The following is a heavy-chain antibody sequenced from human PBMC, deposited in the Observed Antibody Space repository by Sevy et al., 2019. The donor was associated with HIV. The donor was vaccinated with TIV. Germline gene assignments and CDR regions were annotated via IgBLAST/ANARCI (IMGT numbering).Heavy chain of an antibody. J-gene: IGHJ6*02. V-gene: IGHV1-18*01. Sequence: ASVKVSCKASGYTLNNYGISWVRQAPGQGREWLGWITAYKENTNYAQNFQGRVTMTTDTSTSTAYMELRSLRSDDTAGYYCTRVDPYYEFGDVWGQGTTVTVSS. D-gene: IGHD3-3*01. CDR3: TRVDPYYEFGDV. CDR1: GYTLNNYG. CDR2: ITAYKENT.